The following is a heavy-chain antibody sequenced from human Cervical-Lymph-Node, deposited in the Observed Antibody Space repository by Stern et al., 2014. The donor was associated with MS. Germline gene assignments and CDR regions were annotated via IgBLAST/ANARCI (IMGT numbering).Heavy chain of an antibody. D-gene: IGHD3-9*01. CDR3: ASEGPYYDILTGYSV. CDR1: GYTFTSYY. Sequence: QVQLVQSGAEVKKPGASVKVSCKASGYTFTSYYMHWVRQAPGQGLEWMGIINPSGGSTSYAQKFQGRVTMTRDTSTSTVYMELSSLRSEDTAVYYCASEGPYYDILTGYSVWGQGTLVTVSS. J-gene: IGHJ4*02. CDR2: INPSGGST. V-gene: IGHV1-46*03.